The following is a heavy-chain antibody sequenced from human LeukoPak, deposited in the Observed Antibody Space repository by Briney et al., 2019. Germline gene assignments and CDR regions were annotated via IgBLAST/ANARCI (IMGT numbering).Heavy chain of an antibody. Sequence: SETLSLTCSVSGGSISRGSYFWSWIRQPAGKGLEWIGRIYTSGSTNYNPPLKSRVTISVDTSKNQFSLKLNSVTAADTAVYYCARDGYCSSTSCYDAFDIWGQGTMVTVST. CDR1: GGSISRGSYF. CDR2: IYTSGST. CDR3: ARDGYCSSTSCYDAFDI. J-gene: IGHJ3*02. V-gene: IGHV4-61*02. D-gene: IGHD2-2*03.